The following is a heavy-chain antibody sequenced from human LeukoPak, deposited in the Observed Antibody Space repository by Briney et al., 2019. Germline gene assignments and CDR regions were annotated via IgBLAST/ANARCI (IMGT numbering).Heavy chain of an antibody. CDR1: GFSFTTYW. J-gene: IGHJ4*02. Sequence: GGSLRLSCAASGFSFTTYWMSWVRQAPGKGLEWVANIKQDGTEKYYVDSVKGRFTISRDNAKNSLYLQMNSLRAEDTAVYYCARDKYYYDSSGGGHYFDYWGQGTLVTVSS. CDR3: ARDKYYYDSSGGGHYFDY. D-gene: IGHD3-22*01. V-gene: IGHV3-7*01. CDR2: IKQDGTEK.